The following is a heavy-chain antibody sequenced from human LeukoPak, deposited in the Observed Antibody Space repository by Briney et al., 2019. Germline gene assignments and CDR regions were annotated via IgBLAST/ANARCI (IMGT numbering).Heavy chain of an antibody. J-gene: IGHJ4*02. CDR3: AKGGGEYYDSSGYYY. Sequence: GGSLRLSCAASGFVFNDYGMIWVRQAPGKGPEWVAGINWEGARTAYADFVKGRFTISRDNSKNTLYLQTNSLRAEDTAVYYCAKGGGEYYDSSGYYYWGQGTLVTVSS. D-gene: IGHD3-22*01. CDR2: INWEGART. CDR1: GFVFNDYG. V-gene: IGHV3-20*04.